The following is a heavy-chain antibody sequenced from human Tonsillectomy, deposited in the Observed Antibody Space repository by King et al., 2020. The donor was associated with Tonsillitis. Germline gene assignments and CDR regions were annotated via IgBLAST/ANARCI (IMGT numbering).Heavy chain of an antibody. CDR1: GGSISSGGYY. J-gene: IGHJ3*02. D-gene: IGHD3-22*01. V-gene: IGHV4-31*03. Sequence: VQLQESGPGLVKPSQTLSLTCTVSGGSISSGGYYWNCIRQHPGKGLEWIGYIYYSGSTYYNPSLKSRVTISLDTSKNQFSLKLSSVTAADTAVYYCARDWGRYYYDSSGSRGHAFDIWGQGTMVTVSS. CDR3: ARDWGRYYYDSSGSRGHAFDI. CDR2: IYYSGST.